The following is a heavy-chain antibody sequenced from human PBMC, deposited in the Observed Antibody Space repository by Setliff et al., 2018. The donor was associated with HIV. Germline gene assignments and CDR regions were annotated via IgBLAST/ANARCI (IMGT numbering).Heavy chain of an antibody. Sequence: GESLKISCKASGYSFVNYWIGWVRQMPGKGLEWIGVIWPADSDTRYSPSFQGQVTISADRSITTAYLQWSSLRASDTATYYCTRRRRAPGTADLEAYWGQGTLVTVSS. V-gene: IGHV5-51*01. D-gene: IGHD2-21*02. CDR3: TRRRRAPGTADLEAY. CDR2: IWPADSDT. CDR1: GYSFVNYW. J-gene: IGHJ4*01.